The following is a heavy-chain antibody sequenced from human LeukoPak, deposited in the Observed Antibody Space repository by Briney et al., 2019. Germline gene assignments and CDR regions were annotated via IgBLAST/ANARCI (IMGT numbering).Heavy chain of an antibody. CDR1: GFTFSRYS. V-gene: IGHV3-23*01. D-gene: IGHD2-8*02. CDR2: IGGRGDTT. Sequence: PGRSLRLSCAASGFTFSRYSMGWVRQAPGRGLDWVSTIGGRGDTTFYADSVRGRFTISRDNSKDTVYLQMNSLGAEDTAVYYCAKEGLLGGYYLDLWGQGTLVTVSS. J-gene: IGHJ4*02. CDR3: AKEGLLGGYYLDL.